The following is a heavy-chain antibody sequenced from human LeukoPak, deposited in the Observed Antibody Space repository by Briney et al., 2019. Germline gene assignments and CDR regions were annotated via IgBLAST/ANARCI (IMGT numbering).Heavy chain of an antibody. CDR2: ISGSGGST. CDR1: GFIFSSYA. CDR3: AKGRSGYSSGWHAFDI. J-gene: IGHJ3*02. D-gene: IGHD6-19*01. Sequence: PGGSLRLSCAASGFIFSSYAMSWVRQAPGKGLEWVSAISGSGGSTYYADSVKGRFTISRDNSKNTLYLQMNSLRAEDTAVYYCAKGRSGYSSGWHAFDIWGQGTMVTVSS. V-gene: IGHV3-23*01.